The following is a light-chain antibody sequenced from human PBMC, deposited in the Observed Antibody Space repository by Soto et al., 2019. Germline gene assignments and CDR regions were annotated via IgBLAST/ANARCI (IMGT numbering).Light chain of an antibody. CDR2: GTS. Sequence: EIVMTQSPATLSLSPGEKTSLSCRASQSVSRNLAWYQQKPGQTPRLLIYGTSTRATGVPARFSAVGAGTEFTLTISSLQSEDFAVYYCQQYHSLPLTFGGGTKVEI. J-gene: IGKJ4*01. CDR1: QSVSRN. CDR3: QQYHSLPLT. V-gene: IGKV3-15*01.